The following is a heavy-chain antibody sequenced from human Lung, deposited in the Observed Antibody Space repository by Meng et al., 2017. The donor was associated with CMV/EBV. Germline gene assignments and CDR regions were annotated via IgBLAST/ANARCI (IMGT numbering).Heavy chain of an antibody. CDR3: SRDSKVSSGSSSYYYYYGMDV. CDR2: IKKDGSEK. J-gene: IGHJ6*02. Sequence: GESLKIYCAASGFTFSSYWMSWVRQAPGKGLEWVANIKKDGSEKYYVDCEKGRFTISRDNAKNSLYLKMNSLRAEDTAVYYCSRDSKVSSGSSSYYYYYGMDVWGQGTTVTVSS. V-gene: IGHV3-7*01. D-gene: IGHD6-6*01. CDR1: GFTFSSYW.